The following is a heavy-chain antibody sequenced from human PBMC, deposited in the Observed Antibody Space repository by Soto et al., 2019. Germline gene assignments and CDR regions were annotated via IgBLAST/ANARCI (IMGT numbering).Heavy chain of an antibody. CDR3: ARDRQRNLPHYYDSSGYPDY. J-gene: IGHJ4*02. V-gene: IGHV3-48*01. CDR1: GFTFSSYS. D-gene: IGHD3-22*01. Sequence: GGSLRLSCAASGFTFSSYSINWVRQAPGKGLEWLSYISGSSSTIYYADSVKGRFTISRDNSKNTLYLQMNSLRAEDTAVYYCARDRQRNLPHYYDSSGYPDYWGQGTLVTVSS. CDR2: ISGSSSTI.